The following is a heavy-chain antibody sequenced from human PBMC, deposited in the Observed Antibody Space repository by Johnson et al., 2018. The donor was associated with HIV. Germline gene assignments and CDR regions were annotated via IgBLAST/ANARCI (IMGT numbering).Heavy chain of an antibody. CDR2: IRYDGSNK. V-gene: IGHV3-30*02. J-gene: IGHJ3*02. D-gene: IGHD1-26*01. Sequence: QMPLVESGGGVVLPGGSLRLSCLASGFTFSRYGMHWVRQAPGKGLEWVAFIRYDGSNKYYADSVKGRFTISRDNSKNTLYLQMNSLRAEDTAVYYCVKGVVGAEDVFDIWGQGTMVTVSS. CDR3: VKGVVGAEDVFDI. CDR1: GFTFSRYG.